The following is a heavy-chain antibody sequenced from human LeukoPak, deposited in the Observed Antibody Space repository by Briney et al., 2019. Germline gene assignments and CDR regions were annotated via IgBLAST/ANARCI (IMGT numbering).Heavy chain of an antibody. V-gene: IGHV4-39*01. D-gene: IGHD3-9*01. CDR2: IXYSGST. CDR3: ARIDILTGYSYYYYGMDV. Sequence: IGXIXYSGSTYYNPSLKSRVTISVDTSKNQFSLKLSSVTAADTAVYYCARIDILTGYSYYYYGMDVWGQGTTVTVSS. J-gene: IGHJ6*02.